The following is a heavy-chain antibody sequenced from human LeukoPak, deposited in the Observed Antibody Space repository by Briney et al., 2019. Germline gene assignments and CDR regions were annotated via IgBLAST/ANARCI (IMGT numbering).Heavy chain of an antibody. D-gene: IGHD2-2*02. Sequence: SETLSLTCAVSGFSISSDYYWAWVRRPPGKGLEWIGSIYHIGSAYYNPSLRTRVTISLDTTKNQFSLKLTSVSVADTAVYYCARDRGGPIHDYWGQGTLVTVSS. CDR3: ARDRGGPIHDY. V-gene: IGHV4-38-2*01. CDR1: GFSISSDYY. J-gene: IGHJ4*02. CDR2: IYHIGSA.